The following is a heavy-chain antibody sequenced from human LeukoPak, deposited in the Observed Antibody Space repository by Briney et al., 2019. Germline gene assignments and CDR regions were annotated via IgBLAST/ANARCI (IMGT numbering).Heavy chain of an antibody. D-gene: IGHD6-19*01. V-gene: IGHV3-13*05. Sequence: GGSLRLSCAASGFTFSSYDMHWVRHATGKGLEWVSAIGTAGDPYYPGSVKGRFTIFRENAKNSLYLQINSLRAGDTAVYYCARGSMAGYFDYWGQGTLVTVSS. CDR3: ARGSMAGYFDY. CDR2: IGTAGDP. CDR1: GFTFSSYD. J-gene: IGHJ4*02.